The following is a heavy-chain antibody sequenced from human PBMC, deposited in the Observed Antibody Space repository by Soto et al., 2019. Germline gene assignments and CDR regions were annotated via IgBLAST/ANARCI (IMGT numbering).Heavy chain of an antibody. Sequence: EVQLVDSGGGLVQPGGSLRLSCAASGFIFSNYVMSWVRQAPGKGLEWVSSISESGGTSYYADSVEGRFTISRDNSKNPLYLQMNSLRAEDTAIYYCAIRPRALLTFAYWGQGTLVTVSS. D-gene: IGHD1-26*01. J-gene: IGHJ4*02. V-gene: IGHV3-23*04. CDR1: GFIFSNYV. CDR2: ISESGGTS. CDR3: AIRPRALLTFAY.